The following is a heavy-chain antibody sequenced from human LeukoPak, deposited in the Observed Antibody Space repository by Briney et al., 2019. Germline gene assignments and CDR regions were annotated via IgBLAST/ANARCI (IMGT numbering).Heavy chain of an antibody. CDR2: IIPILGIA. CDR1: GGTFSSYA. CDR3: ALHKGEMATIFGFSQDY. D-gene: IGHD5-24*01. Sequence: SVKVSCKASGGTFSSYAISWVRQAPGQGLEWMGRIIPILGIANYAQKFQGRVTITADKSTSTAYMELSSLRSEDTAVYYCALHKGEMATIFGFSQDYWGQGTLVTVSS. J-gene: IGHJ4*02. V-gene: IGHV1-69*04.